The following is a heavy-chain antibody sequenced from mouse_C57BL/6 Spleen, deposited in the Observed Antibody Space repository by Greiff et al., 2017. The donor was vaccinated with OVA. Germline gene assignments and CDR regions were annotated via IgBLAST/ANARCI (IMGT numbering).Heavy chain of an antibody. D-gene: IGHD2-5*01. Sequence: EVKLVESGEGLVKPGGSLKLSCAASGFTFSSYAMSWVRQTPEKRLEWVAYISSGGDYIYYADTVKGRFTISRDNARNTLYLQMSSLKSEDTAMYYCTRDNHYSNSAWFAYWGQGTLVTVSA. CDR3: TRDNHYSNSAWFAY. CDR2: ISSGGDYI. J-gene: IGHJ3*01. CDR1: GFTFSSYA. V-gene: IGHV5-9-1*02.